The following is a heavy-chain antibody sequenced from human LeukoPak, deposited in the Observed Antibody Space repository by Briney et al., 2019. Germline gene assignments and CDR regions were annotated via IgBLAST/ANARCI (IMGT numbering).Heavy chain of an antibody. D-gene: IGHD2-15*01. CDR2: IYSGDNT. Sequence: GGSLRLSCAASGFTVSSNYMSWVRQAPGKGLEWVSVIYSGDNTYYADSAKGRFTISRDNAKNSLYVQMNSLRAEDTAVYYCARDRGYLSFDFWGQGTMVTVSS. J-gene: IGHJ3*01. CDR3: ARDRGYLSFDF. CDR1: GFTVSSNY. V-gene: IGHV3-53*01.